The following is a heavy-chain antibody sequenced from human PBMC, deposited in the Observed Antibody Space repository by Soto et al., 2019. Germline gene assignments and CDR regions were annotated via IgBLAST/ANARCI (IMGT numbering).Heavy chain of an antibody. Sequence: SGPTLVNPTQTLTLTCSFSGFSLRTGGVSVGWIRQPPGKALEWLAVIDWSGDKYYSTSLQTRLTISEDNSKNQVVLTMTNMDPVDTATYYCARMVAAGMYYYYSMDVWGQGTTVTVSS. CDR1: GFSLRTGGVS. J-gene: IGHJ6*02. CDR3: ARMVAAGMYYYYSMDV. D-gene: IGHD2-15*01. CDR2: IDWSGDK. V-gene: IGHV2-70*13.